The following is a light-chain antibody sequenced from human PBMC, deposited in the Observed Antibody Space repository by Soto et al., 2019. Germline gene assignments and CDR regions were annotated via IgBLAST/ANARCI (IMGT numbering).Light chain of an antibody. CDR2: KAS. Sequence: DILITQSPSTLSASVGDRVTITCRASQSISSRLAWYQQKPGKAPKLLIYKASSLESGVPSRFSGSGSGTEFTLTISSLQPDDFATYYCQQYNSYSWTFGQGTKVDIK. V-gene: IGKV1-5*03. CDR1: QSISSR. J-gene: IGKJ1*01. CDR3: QQYNSYSWT.